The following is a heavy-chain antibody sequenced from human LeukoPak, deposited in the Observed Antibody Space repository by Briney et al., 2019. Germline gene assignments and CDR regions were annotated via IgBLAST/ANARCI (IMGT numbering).Heavy chain of an antibody. V-gene: IGHV7-4-1*02. CDR3: ARDTATANYYYYGMDV. J-gene: IGHJ6*02. D-gene: IGHD5-18*01. Sequence: ASVKVSCKASGYTFTSYAMNWVRQAPGQGLEWMGWINTNTGNPTYAQGFTGRFVFSLDTSVSTAYLQISSLKAEDTAVYYCARDTATANYYYYGMDVWGQGTTVTVSS. CDR2: INTNTGNP. CDR1: GYTFTSYA.